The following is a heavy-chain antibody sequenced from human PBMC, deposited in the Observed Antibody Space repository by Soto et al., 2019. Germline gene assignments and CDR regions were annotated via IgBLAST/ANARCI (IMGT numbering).Heavy chain of an antibody. CDR3: AKGPHYYYDSSGCYYFDY. J-gene: IGHJ4*02. D-gene: IGHD3-22*01. V-gene: IGHV3-33*06. CDR2: IWYDGSNK. CDR1: GFTFSSYG. Sequence: GGSLRLSCAASGFTFSSYGMHWVRQAPGKGLEWVAVIWYDGSNKYYADSVKGRFTISRDNSKNTLYLQMNSLRAEDTAVYYCAKGPHYYYDSSGCYYFDYWGQGTLVTVSS.